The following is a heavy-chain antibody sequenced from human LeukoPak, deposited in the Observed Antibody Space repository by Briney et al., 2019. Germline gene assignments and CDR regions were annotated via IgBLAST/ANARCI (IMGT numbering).Heavy chain of an antibody. Sequence: GASLKISCKGSGYSFTSYWISWVRQAPGQGLEWMGGIIPIFGTANYAQKFQGRVTITADESTSTAYMELSSLRSEDTAVYYCATQIRGDIWSGYWFSFDYWGQGTLVTVSS. D-gene: IGHD3-3*01. CDR3: ATQIRGDIWSGYWFSFDY. V-gene: IGHV1-69*01. J-gene: IGHJ4*02. CDR2: IIPIFGTA. CDR1: GYSFTSYW.